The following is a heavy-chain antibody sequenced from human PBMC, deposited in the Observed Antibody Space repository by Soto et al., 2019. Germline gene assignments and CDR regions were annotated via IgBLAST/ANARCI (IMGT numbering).Heavy chain of an antibody. V-gene: IGHV4-4*07. J-gene: IGHJ6*02. CDR3: ARGGSLGYCSAGSCSYYYGMDV. CDR2: IYTSGST. CDR1: GGSISSYY. Sequence: SETLSLTCTVSGGSISSYYWSWIRQPAGKGLEWIGRIYTSGSTNYNPSLKSRVTMSVDTSKNQFSLKLSSVTAADTAVYYCARGGSLGYCSAGSCSYYYGMDVWGQGTTVTVS. D-gene: IGHD2-15*01.